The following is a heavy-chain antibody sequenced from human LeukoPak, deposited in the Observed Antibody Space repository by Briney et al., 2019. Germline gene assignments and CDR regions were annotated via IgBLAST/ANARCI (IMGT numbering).Heavy chain of an antibody. CDR3: ARGDPDISFGVAGEAFDI. D-gene: IGHD3-3*01. J-gene: IGHJ3*02. Sequence: GGSLRLSCAASGFTFSDSAIHWVRQASGRGLEWVGRIRSKTNNYATEYAASVKGRFTISRDDSKNTAFLQMNSLRAEDTAVYYCARGDPDISFGVAGEAFDIWGQGTMVTVSS. CDR2: IRSKTNNYAT. V-gene: IGHV3-73*01. CDR1: GFTFSDSA.